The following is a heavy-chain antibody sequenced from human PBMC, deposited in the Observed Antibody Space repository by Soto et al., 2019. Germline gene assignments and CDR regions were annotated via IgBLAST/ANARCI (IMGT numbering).Heavy chain of an antibody. CDR3: ARDQREGNWFDP. CDR1: GGSIRSGGYS. CDR2: IYHSGST. J-gene: IGHJ5*02. V-gene: IGHV4-30-2*01. Sequence: QLQLQESGSGLVRPSQTLSLTCAVSGGSIRSGGYSWNWIRQPPGKVMEWIGYIYHSGSTLYNPSLKSRVTIAVDKSKTQFSLKLTSVTAADTAVYYCARDQREGNWFDPWGQGTLVTVSS.